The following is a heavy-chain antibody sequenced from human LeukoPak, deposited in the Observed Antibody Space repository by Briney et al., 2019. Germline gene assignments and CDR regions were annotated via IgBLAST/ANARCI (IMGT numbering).Heavy chain of an antibody. CDR3: AKGPYYYDSSGYSRRWFHP. V-gene: IGHV3-23*01. Sequence: GGSLRLPCAASGFTFSNYAMSWVRQAPGKGLEWVSAISGTGGRTYYADPVKGRFTISRDNSKNTLYLQMNSLRAEDTAVYYCAKGPYYYDSSGYSRRWFHPCGQGILVTVSS. CDR2: ISGTGGRT. J-gene: IGHJ5*02. CDR1: GFTFSNYA. D-gene: IGHD3-22*01.